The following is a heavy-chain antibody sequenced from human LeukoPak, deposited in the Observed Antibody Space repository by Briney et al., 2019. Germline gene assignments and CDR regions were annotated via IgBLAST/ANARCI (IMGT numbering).Heavy chain of an antibody. CDR1: GGSISSGSYY. CDR2: IYTSGST. J-gene: IGHJ5*02. Sequence: SETLSLTCTVSGGSISSGSYYWNWIRQPAGKGLEWIGRIYTSGSTNYHPSLKNRVTISVDTSKNQFSLRLTSVTAADTAVYHCAGGGIAVAHLASSRFDPWGQGMLVTVSS. D-gene: IGHD6-19*01. V-gene: IGHV4-61*02. CDR3: AGGGIAVAHLASSRFDP.